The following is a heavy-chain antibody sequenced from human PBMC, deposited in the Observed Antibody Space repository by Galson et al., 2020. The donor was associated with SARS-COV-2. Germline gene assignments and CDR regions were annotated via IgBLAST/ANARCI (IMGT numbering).Heavy chain of an antibody. J-gene: IGHJ3*02. V-gene: IGHV4-30-2*01. CDR3: ARLHYGEYAPEAFDI. CDR1: GTSISSGSYS. CDR2: ISHSGGT. D-gene: IGHD4-17*01. Sequence: SETLSLTCAVSGTSISSGSYSWNLILQPPGKGLEWIGYISHSGGTYYNPSLKSRVTISGDRSKNQFSSRLSSVTAADTAVYYCARLHYGEYAPEAFDIWGPGTRVTVAS.